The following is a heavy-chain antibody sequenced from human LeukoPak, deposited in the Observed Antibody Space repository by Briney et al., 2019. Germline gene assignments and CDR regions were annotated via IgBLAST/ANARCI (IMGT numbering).Heavy chain of an antibody. CDR3: AKGGDSSGYEADY. D-gene: IGHD3-22*01. CDR1: GFTFSSYG. V-gene: IGHV3-30*02. J-gene: IGHJ4*02. Sequence: GGSLRLSCAASGFTFSSYGIHWVRQAPGKGLGWVAFIPYDGSNKYFADSAKGRFTTSRDNSKNPLDLQVNSLGAEDTAVYYCAKGGDSSGYEADYWGQGTLVSVSS. CDR2: IPYDGSNK.